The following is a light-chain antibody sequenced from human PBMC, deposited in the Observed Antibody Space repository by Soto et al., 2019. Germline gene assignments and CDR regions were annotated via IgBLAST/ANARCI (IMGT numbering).Light chain of an antibody. V-gene: IGKV3-15*01. CDR1: QSVSSN. Sequence: EIVMTQSPATLSVSPGERATLSCRASQSVSSNLAWYQQKPGQAPRLLIYGASTRATGIPARFSGSGFGTELTLTISSLQSEYFAFYYCQQYNNWPSYNFGQGTKLEIK. J-gene: IGKJ2*01. CDR3: QQYNNWPSYN. CDR2: GAS.